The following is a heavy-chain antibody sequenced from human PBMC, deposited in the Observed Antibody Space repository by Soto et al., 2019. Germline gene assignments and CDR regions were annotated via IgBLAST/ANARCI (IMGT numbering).Heavy chain of an antibody. V-gene: IGHV4-34*01. J-gene: IGHJ4*02. CDR3: ASDKITGLFDY. D-gene: IGHD2-8*02. CDR2: INHSGST. Sequence: QVQLQQWGAGLLKPSETLSLTCAVYGGSFSGYYWTWIRQPPGTGLEWIGEINHSGSTNYNPSLMSRVTISVATAKNQFSLKLTSVTAAATAVYYCASDKITGLFDYWGQGTLVTVSS. CDR1: GGSFSGYY.